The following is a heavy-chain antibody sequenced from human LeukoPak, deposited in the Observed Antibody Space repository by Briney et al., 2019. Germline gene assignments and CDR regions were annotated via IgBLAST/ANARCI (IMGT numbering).Heavy chain of an antibody. CDR2: ISSSSSTI. CDR3: ARTNYDFWSGHNWFDP. D-gene: IGHD3-3*01. J-gene: IGHJ5*02. V-gene: IGHV3-48*01. CDR1: GFTFSGYS. Sequence: PGGSLRLSCADSGFTFSGYSMNWVRQAPGKGLEWVSYISSSSSTIYYAGSVKGRFTMSRDNAKKSLYLQMSSLRAEDTAVYYCARTNYDFWSGHNWFDPWGQGTLVTVSS.